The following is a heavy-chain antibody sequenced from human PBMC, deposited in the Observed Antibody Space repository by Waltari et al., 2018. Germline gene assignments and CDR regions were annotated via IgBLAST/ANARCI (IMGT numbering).Heavy chain of an antibody. V-gene: IGHV4-30-4*08. D-gene: IGHD4-17*01. CDR2: IYYSGST. J-gene: IGHJ4*02. CDR1: GGPISSGDYY. Sequence: QVQLQESGPGLVKPSQTLSLTCTVSGGPISSGDYYWTWIRKPPGKGLEWIGYIYYSGSTYYNPSLKSRVTISVDTSKNQFSLKLSSVTAADTAVYYCARVQTYGDYLWFDYWGQGTLVTVSS. CDR3: ARVQTYGDYLWFDY.